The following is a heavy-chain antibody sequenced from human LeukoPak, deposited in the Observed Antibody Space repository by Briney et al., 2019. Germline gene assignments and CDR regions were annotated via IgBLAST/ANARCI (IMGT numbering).Heavy chain of an antibody. D-gene: IGHD3-16*01. CDR2: ISSSRSYI. Sequence: GGSLCLSCAASGFFFSTYSMNWVRQAAGKGLEWVSSISSSRSYIYYADSVKGRFTISRDNAKNSLYPQMNSLRAEDTAVYYCARDLGDYGMDVWGQGTTVTVSS. V-gene: IGHV3-21*01. CDR3: ARDLGDYGMDV. CDR1: GFFFSTYS. J-gene: IGHJ6*02.